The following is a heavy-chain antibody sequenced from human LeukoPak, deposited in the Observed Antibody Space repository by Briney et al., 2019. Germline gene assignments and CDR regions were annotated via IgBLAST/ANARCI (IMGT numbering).Heavy chain of an antibody. CDR2: IRYDGSNK. J-gene: IGHJ6*03. CDR3: ATVQLLQQGNLHYCYYMDV. Sequence: GGSLRLSCAASGFTFSSYGMHWVRQAPGKGLEWVAFIRYDGSNKYYADSVKGRFTISRDNSKNTLYLQMNSLRAEDTAVYYCATVQLLQQGNLHYCYYMDVWGKGTTVTVSS. CDR1: GFTFSSYG. V-gene: IGHV3-30*02. D-gene: IGHD2-2*01.